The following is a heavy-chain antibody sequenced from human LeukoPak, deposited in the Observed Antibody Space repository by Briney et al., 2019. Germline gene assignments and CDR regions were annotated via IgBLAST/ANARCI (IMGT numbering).Heavy chain of an antibody. V-gene: IGHV1-69*04. Sequence: SVKVSCKTSGSTFIRDTISWVRQAPGQGLEWMGRISPILGLRNFAQKFQGRVTITADKSTRTAYMELSSLRSEDTAVYYCAREFEGYDDYSDSYYGMDVWGQGTTVTVSS. D-gene: IGHD4-17*01. CDR3: AREFEGYDDYSDSYYGMDV. J-gene: IGHJ6*02. CDR2: ISPILGLR. CDR1: GSTFIRDT.